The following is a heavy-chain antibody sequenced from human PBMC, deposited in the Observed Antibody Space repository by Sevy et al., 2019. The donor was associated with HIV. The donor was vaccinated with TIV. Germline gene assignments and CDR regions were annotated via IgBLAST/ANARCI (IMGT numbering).Heavy chain of an antibody. V-gene: IGHV3-7*03. CDR1: GFIFNSYA. J-gene: IGHJ6*02. D-gene: IGHD2-2*01. Sequence: GGSLRLSCAASGFIFNSYAMSWVRQAPGKGLEWVANIKVDGSEKYYVDSVKGRFTISRDNAKNSLYLQMNSLRAEDTAVYYCARDCSSTRCLWGMDVWGQGTTVTVSS. CDR2: IKVDGSEK. CDR3: ARDCSSTRCLWGMDV.